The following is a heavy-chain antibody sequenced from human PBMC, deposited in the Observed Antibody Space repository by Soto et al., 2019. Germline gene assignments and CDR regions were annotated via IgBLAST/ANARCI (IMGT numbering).Heavy chain of an antibody. D-gene: IGHD4-17*01. J-gene: IGHJ4*02. CDR2: ISTSGNSI. CDR1: GFTFSDYY. Sequence: QVQVVGSGGGLVKPGRSLRLSCAASGFTFSDYYMTWIRQAPGKGLEWVSYISTSGNSIYYSDSVKGRFTISRDNAKNPLSLQMNSLRVENTAVYYFSRGYGDNKGPLDYWGQGTLVTVSS. CDR3: SRGYGDNKGPLDY. V-gene: IGHV3-11*01.